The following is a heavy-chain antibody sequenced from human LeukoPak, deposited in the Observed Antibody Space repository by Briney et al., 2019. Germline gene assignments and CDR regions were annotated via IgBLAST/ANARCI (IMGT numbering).Heavy chain of an antibody. CDR3: ARGFRFGESQHDAFDI. CDR1: GGSFSGHY. D-gene: IGHD3-10*01. J-gene: IGHJ3*02. V-gene: IGHV4-34*01. Sequence: PSETLSLTCAVYGGSFSGHYWNWIRQSPGKGLEWFGDINNSGSTNYNPSLKSRVTISVDTSKNQFSLKLNSVTAADTAVYYCARGFRFGESQHDAFDIWGQGTMVTVSS. CDR2: INNSGST.